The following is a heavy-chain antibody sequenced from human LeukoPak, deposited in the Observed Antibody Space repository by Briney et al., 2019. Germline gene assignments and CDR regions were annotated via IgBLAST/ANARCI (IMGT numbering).Heavy chain of an antibody. V-gene: IGHV1-69*13. CDR2: IIPIFGTA. CDR3: ARDRKQWLATGAFDI. CDR1: GGTFSSYA. Sequence: AVKVSCKASGGTFSSYAISWVRQAPGQGLEWMGGIIPIFGTANYAQKFQGRVTITADESTSTAYMEPSSLRSEDTAVYYCARDRKQWLATGAFDIWGQGTMVTVSS. D-gene: IGHD6-19*01. J-gene: IGHJ3*02.